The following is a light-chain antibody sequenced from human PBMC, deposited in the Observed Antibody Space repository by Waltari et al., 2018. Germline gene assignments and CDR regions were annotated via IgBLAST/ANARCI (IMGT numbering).Light chain of an antibody. CDR2: DAS. Sequence: EIVMTQSPATLSMSPGERAILSCWASQSVSSNLAWYQQQPGQAPRLLIYDASKRATGLPARFSGSGSGTEFTLTISSLQSEDFAVYYCQQYDNWPPLIIFGQGTRLEIK. J-gene: IGKJ5*01. V-gene: IGKV3-15*01. CDR1: QSVSSN. CDR3: QQYDNWPPLII.